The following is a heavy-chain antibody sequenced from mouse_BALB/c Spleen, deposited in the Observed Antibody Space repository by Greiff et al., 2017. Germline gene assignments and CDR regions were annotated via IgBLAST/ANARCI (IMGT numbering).Heavy chain of an antibody. CDR1: GYTFTSYV. Sequence: EVQRVESGPELVKPGASVKMSCKASGYTFTSYVMHWVKQKPGQGLEWIGYINPYNDGTKYNEKFKGKATLTSDKSSSTAYMGLSSLTSEDSAVFYCARETGTWAKDQWGQGTSVTVSS. CDR3: ARETGTWAKDQ. J-gene: IGHJ4*01. V-gene: IGHV1-14*01. CDR2: INPYNDGT. D-gene: IGHD4-1*01.